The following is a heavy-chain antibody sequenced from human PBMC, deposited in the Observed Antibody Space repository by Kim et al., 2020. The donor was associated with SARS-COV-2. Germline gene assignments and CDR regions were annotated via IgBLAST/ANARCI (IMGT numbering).Heavy chain of an antibody. D-gene: IGHD6-19*01. CDR1: GGSISSGGYY. CDR2: IYYSGST. CDR3: ASMQWLVLGYFDY. J-gene: IGHJ4*02. Sequence: SETLSLTCTVSGGSISSGGYYWSWIRQHPGKGLEWIGYIYYSGSTYYNPSLKSRVTISVDTSKNQFSLKLSSVTAADTAVYYCASMQWLVLGYFDYWGQGTLVTVSS. V-gene: IGHV4-31*03.